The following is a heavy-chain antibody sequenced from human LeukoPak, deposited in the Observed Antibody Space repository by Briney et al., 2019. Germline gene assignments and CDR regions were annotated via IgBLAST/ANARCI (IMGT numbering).Heavy chain of an antibody. V-gene: IGHV1-69*13. CDR3: ARVISSSGGLGY. D-gene: IGHD6-6*01. Sequence: ASVKVSCKASGGTFSSYAISWVRQAPGQGLEWMGGIIPIFGTANYAQKFQGRVTITADESTSTAYMELSSLRSEDTAVYYCARVISSSGGLGYWGQGTLVTVSS. CDR1: GGTFSSYA. J-gene: IGHJ4*02. CDR2: IIPIFGTA.